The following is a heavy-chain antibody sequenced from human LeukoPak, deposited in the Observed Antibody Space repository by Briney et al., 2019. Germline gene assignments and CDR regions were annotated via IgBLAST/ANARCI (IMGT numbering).Heavy chain of an antibody. CDR3: ARGVYYDILTGYSDDAFDI. CDR1: GFTFSSYE. V-gene: IGHV3-48*03. D-gene: IGHD3-9*01. CDR2: ISSSGSTI. Sequence: PGGSLRLSCAASGFTFSSYEMNWVRQAPGKGLEWVSSISSSGSTIYYADSVKGRFTISRDNAKNSLYLQMNSLRAEDTAVYYCARGVYYDILTGYSDDAFDIWGQGTMVTVSS. J-gene: IGHJ3*02.